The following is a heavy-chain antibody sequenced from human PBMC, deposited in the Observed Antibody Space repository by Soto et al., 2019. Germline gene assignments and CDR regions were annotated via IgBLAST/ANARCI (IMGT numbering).Heavy chain of an antibody. D-gene: IGHD5-18*01. J-gene: IGHJ4*02. Sequence: EVQLVESGGGVVQPGGSLRLSCAASGFNFSNYWMHWVRQAPGKGLVWVSRINTDGSGTTYADSVKGRFTMSRDNAKNTLYLQMNGLRAEDTAVYYCARGASGYSYGWGQGTLVTVSS. CDR3: ARGASGYSYG. CDR1: GFNFSNYW. V-gene: IGHV3-74*01. CDR2: INTDGSGT.